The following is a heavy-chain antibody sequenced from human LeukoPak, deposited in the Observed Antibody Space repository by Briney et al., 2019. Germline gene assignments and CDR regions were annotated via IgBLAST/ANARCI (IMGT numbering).Heavy chain of an antibody. CDR3: VKNGHFCLEY. CDR1: GDFFSSDNW. V-gene: IGHV4-4*02. CDR2: IYQSGGTYSAS. J-gene: IGHJ4*02. Sequence: SGTLSLTCAVSGDFFSSDNWWSWVRPPPGKGLEWIGEIYQSGGTYSASTYNPSLQSRATISVDKSKNQFSLELNSVIAADTAIYYCVKNGHFCLEYWGQGTLVTVSS. D-gene: IGHD3-3*02.